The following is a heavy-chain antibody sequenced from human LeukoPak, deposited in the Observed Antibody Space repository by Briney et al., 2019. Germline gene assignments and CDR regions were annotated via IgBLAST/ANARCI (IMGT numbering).Heavy chain of an antibody. J-gene: IGHJ4*02. CDR1: GGSISTSNYY. V-gene: IGHV4-39*07. CDR2: IFHSGST. CDR3: ARDPLLDYGDPHDY. D-gene: IGHD4-17*01. Sequence: TSSETLSLTCTVSGGSISTSNYYWGWIRQPPGKGLEWIGSIFHSGSTHYKPSLKSRVTISVDTSKNQISLKLNSVTAADTAVYYCARDPLLDYGDPHDYWGQGTLVTVSS.